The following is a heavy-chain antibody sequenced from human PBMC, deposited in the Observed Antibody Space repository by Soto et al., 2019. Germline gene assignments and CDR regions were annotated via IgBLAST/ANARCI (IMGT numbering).Heavy chain of an antibody. V-gene: IGHV3-23*01. CDR1: GFTFSSYA. CDR3: AKDWCSVTTCDCREN. CDR2: VSGSSGSK. Sequence: EVQLLESGGGLVQPGGSLRLSCAASGFTFSSYAMSWVRQAPGKGLEWVSSVSGSSGSKSYADSVKGRFTISRDNSKSTVYLQMNSLRAEDTAVYFCAKDWCSVTTCDCRENWGQVTLVTVSS. D-gene: IGHD4-4*01. J-gene: IGHJ4*02.